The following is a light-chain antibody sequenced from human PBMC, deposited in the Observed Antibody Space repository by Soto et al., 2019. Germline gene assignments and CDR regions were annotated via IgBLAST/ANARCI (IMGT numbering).Light chain of an antibody. J-gene: IGKJ2*01. CDR3: QQYNNWYT. CDR2: GAS. Sequence: EIVMTQSPATLSVSPGDRATLSCRASQSVSSNLAWYQQKPGKAPRLLIYGASTRDTGIPARFSGSGSGTEFTLTISSLQSEDFAVYYCQQYNNWYTFGQGTKLEIK. CDR1: QSVSSN. V-gene: IGKV3-15*01.